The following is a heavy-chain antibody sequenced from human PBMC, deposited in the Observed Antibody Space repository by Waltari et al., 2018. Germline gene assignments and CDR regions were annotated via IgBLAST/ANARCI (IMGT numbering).Heavy chain of an antibody. J-gene: IGHJ4*02. V-gene: IGHV1-69*10. Sequence: QVQLVQSGAEVKKPGSSVKVSCKAPGGTFSSYAISWVRQAPGQGLEWMGGIIPILGIANYAQKFQGRVTITADKSTSTAYMELSSLRSEDTAVYYCARSVAFDFWSGYYTDLGYWGQGTLVTVSS. CDR3: ARSVAFDFWSGYYTDLGY. D-gene: IGHD3-3*01. CDR1: GGTFSSYA. CDR2: IIPILGIA.